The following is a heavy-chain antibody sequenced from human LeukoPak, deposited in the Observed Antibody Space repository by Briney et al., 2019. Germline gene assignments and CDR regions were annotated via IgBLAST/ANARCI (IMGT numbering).Heavy chain of an antibody. J-gene: IGHJ3*02. V-gene: IGHV3-23*01. CDR2: ISGSGGST. CDR3: AKSDVVVPAARRVWGAFDI. CDR1: GFTFSSYA. Sequence: GGSLRLSCAASGFTFSSYAMSWVRQAPGKGLEWVSAISGSGGSTYYADSVKGRFTISRDNSKNTLYLQMNSLRAEVTAVYYCAKSDVVVPAARRVWGAFDIWGQGTMVTVSS. D-gene: IGHD2-2*01.